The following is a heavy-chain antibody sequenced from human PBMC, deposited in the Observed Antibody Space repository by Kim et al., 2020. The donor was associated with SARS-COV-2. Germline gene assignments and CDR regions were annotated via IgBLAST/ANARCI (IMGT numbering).Heavy chain of an antibody. Sequence: SETLSLTCAVYGGSFSGYYWSWIRQPPGKGLEWIGEINHSGSTNYNPSLKSRVSISVDTSKNQFSLKLSSVTAADTAVYYCARDEYSSGWDGQKYYFDY. CDR2: INHSGST. D-gene: IGHD6-19*01. CDR1: GGSFSGYY. CDR3: ARDEYSSGWDGQKYYFDY. J-gene: IGHJ4*01. V-gene: IGHV4-34*01.